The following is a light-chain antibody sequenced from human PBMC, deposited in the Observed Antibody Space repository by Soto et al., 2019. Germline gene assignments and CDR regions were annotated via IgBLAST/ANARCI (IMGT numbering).Light chain of an antibody. CDR1: QTISTW. CDR3: QKFHSFQIT. Sequence: DIQVTQSPPTLSASVGYRFTITGRASQTISTWMAWYQQKPGKDPKLLVYDAYTLQSGVASGFSGSGSGTDFTLTIKSLQPEEYATYYCQKFHSFQITCGQGTRLDIK. V-gene: IGKV1-5*01. J-gene: IGKJ5*01. CDR2: DAY.